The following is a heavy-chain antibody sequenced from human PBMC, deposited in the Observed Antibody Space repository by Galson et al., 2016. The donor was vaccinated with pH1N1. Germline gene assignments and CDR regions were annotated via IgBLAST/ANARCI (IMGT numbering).Heavy chain of an antibody. Sequence: VKVSCKASGYTFIDYPMHWVRQAPGQGLEWMGWIHTGTGDTRYSPKFQGRVTLTRDTSATTTYLELRGLGFQDTAVFYCATNAFDYWGQRTLVTVSP. CDR3: ATNAFDY. CDR1: GYTFIDYP. CDR2: IHTGTGDT. J-gene: IGHJ4*02. V-gene: IGHV1-3*04.